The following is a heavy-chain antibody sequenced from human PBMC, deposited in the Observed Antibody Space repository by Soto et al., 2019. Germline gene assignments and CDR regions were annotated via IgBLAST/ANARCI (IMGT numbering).Heavy chain of an antibody. CDR3: ASSPLTSLPSSFDP. Sequence: QVQLVQSGPEVRNPGASVRVSCRTSCYRFSGYGISWARLAPGQGLEWMGWISGYNGATQYPQKFQGRVTMTAVTSKHTVYISLRRLGVAHPAFYFFASSPLTSLPSSFDPRRPGTLVSVSS. CDR2: ISGYNGAT. J-gene: IGHJ5*02. V-gene: IGHV1-18*04. D-gene: IGHD6-6*01. CDR1: CYRFSGYG.